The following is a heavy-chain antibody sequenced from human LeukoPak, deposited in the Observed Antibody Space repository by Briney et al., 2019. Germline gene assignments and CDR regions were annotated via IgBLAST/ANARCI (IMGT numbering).Heavy chain of an antibody. D-gene: IGHD5-18*01. Sequence: PSETLSLTCTVSGGSISSYYWSWIRQPPGKGLEWIGYIHYSGSTNYNPSLKSRVTISVDTSKNQFSLKLSSVTAADTAVYYCARQDSYGSVYYFDYWGQGTLVTVSS. CDR3: ARQDSYGSVYYFDY. CDR2: IHYSGST. V-gene: IGHV4-59*08. CDR1: GGSISSYY. J-gene: IGHJ4*02.